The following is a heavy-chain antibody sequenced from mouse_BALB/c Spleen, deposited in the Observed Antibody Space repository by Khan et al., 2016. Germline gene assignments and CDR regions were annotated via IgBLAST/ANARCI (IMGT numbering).Heavy chain of an antibody. CDR1: GYSITSDYA. CDR2: ISYSGST. Sequence: EVQLQESGPGLVKPSQSLSLTCTVTGYSITSDYAWNWIRQFPGNKLEWMGYISYSGSTSYNPSLKSRISITRDTSKNQVFLQLNSVTTEDTATYYCARGDYGSSSWFADWGQGTLVTVSA. V-gene: IGHV3-2*02. J-gene: IGHJ3*01. CDR3: ARGDYGSSSWFAD. D-gene: IGHD1-1*01.